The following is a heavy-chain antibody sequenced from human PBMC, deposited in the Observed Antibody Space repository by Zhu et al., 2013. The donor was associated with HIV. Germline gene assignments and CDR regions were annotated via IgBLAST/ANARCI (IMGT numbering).Heavy chain of an antibody. CDR2: IVPYTGSP. CDR3: AGAQISGYGGSWYRS. D-gene: IGHD6-13*01. V-gene: IGHV1-69*06. J-gene: IGHJ5*02. CDR1: GGAFSTYA. Sequence: QVLLVQSGAEVKKPGSSVKVSCKTSGGAFSTYAITWVRQAPGQGLEWMGGIVPYTGSPNYAQRFRGRVTISADISSNTAFMELSGLTSQDSAVYFCAGAQISGYGGSWYRSWGQGNPWSPSPQ.